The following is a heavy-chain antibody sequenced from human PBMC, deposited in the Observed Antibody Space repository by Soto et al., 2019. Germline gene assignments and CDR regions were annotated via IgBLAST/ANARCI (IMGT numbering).Heavy chain of an antibody. Sequence: QVQLVESGGGVVQPGRSLRLSCAASGFTFSSYGMHWVRQAPGKGLEWVALISYDGSNKDYADSVKGRFTISRDTSKNTLFLQMNSLRAEDTAVYYCAKELVPIVLLPVVPDYWGQGTLVTVSS. CDR2: ISYDGSNK. D-gene: IGHD6-13*01. CDR1: GFTFSSYG. J-gene: IGHJ4*02. CDR3: AKELVPIVLLPVVPDY. V-gene: IGHV3-30*18.